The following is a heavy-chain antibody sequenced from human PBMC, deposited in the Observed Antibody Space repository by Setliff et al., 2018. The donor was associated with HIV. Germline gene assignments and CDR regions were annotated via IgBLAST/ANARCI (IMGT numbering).Heavy chain of an antibody. CDR2: IYYSGST. J-gene: IGHJ4*02. CDR3: ARHEGVLQEGGGFDS. D-gene: IGHD1-1*01. Sequence: KTSETLSLTCSVSGGPISTSSNYWGWIRQPPGKGLEWIGSIYYSGSTYYNPSLKSRVTISVDTSKSQFSRKLSSVTAADTAVYYCARHEGVLQEGGGFDSWGQGTPVTV. V-gene: IGHV4-39*01. CDR1: GGPISTSSNY.